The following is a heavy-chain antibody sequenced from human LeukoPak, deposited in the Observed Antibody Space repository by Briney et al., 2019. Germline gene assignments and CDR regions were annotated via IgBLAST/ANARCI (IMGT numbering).Heavy chain of an antibody. J-gene: IGHJ4*02. CDR1: GFTFSRYR. CDR2: IKQDGSGK. D-gene: IGHD6-13*01. Sequence: GGSLRLFCAASGFTFSRYRMHWVRQAPGKGLEWVANIKQDGSGKHFADSVKGLFTISRDNAENSVYLQMNSMRAEDTAMYYCARGTIAAPGTNYWGQGSLVTVSS. CDR3: ARGTIAAPGTNY. V-gene: IGHV3-7*01.